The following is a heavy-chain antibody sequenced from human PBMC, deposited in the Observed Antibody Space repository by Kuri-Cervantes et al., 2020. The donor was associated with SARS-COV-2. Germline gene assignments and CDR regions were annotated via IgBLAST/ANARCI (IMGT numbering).Heavy chain of an antibody. CDR3: AKDPHGIVVVVAAIDQ. CDR2: ISSSGSTI. J-gene: IGHJ4*02. D-gene: IGHD2-15*01. CDR1: GFTFSDYY. V-gene: IGHV3-11*04. Sequence: GGSLRLSCAASGFTFSDYYMSWIRQAPGKGLEWVSYISSSGSTIYYADSVKGRFTISRDNSRNTLYLQMNSLRADDTAVYYCAKDPHGIVVVVAAIDQWGQGALVTVSS.